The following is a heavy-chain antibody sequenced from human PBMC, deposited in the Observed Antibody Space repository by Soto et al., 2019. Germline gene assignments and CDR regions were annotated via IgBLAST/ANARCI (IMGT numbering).Heavy chain of an antibody. D-gene: IGHD3-10*01. Sequence: EVRLLESGGGLVQPGGSLRLSCAASGVTFSVYAMSLVRQAPGKGLEWVSGISGSGDSTQYADPVKGRFTVARDNSKTMLYLQTNSLRDEDRAIYYCAKALYGGFTYWGQGTVVTVSS. CDR1: GVTFSVYA. CDR2: ISGSGDST. V-gene: IGHV3-23*01. CDR3: AKALYGGFTY. J-gene: IGHJ4*02.